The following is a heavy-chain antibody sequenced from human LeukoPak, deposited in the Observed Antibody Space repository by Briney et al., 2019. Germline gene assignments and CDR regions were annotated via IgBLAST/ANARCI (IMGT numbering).Heavy chain of an antibody. V-gene: IGHV1-2*02. CDR3: ARCGYNPNYYYFYRDV. J-gene: IGHJ6*03. CDR1: GYTFTGYY. D-gene: IGHD5-24*01. Sequence: ASVNSSGKASGYTFTGYYMHWGRHAPGQRLKWMGGINPNSRGTNDAKKFQGSVNLTTDTSISTAYKELNRLRSDETAEYSCARCGYNPNYYYFYRDVWCKGHTVTV. CDR2: INPNSRGT.